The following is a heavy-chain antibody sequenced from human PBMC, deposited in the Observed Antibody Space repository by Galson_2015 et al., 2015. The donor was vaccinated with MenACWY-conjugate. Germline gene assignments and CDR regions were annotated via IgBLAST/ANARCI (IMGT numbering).Heavy chain of an antibody. D-gene: IGHD2/OR15-2a*01. J-gene: IGHJ4*02. CDR1: GGSASSSGYY. V-gene: IGHV4-61*08. CDR2: IYDSGTT. Sequence: ATLSLTCTVSGGSASSSGYYWTWIRQPPGQGLAWIGLIYDSGTTKYNPSLKGRVTISLDTSKNQVSLKLSSVTAADTAVYYCAREFSYWGQGTLVTVSS. CDR3: AREFSY.